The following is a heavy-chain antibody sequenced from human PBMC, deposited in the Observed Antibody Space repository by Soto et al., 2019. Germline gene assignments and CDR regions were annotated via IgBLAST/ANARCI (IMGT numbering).Heavy chain of an antibody. CDR3: ARALPDTIMAPHGMDI. J-gene: IGHJ6*02. Sequence: ASVKVSCKASGYTFTRTGISWVRQAPGQGLGWMGWISVYNGKTNYAQNLQGRVTMTTDTSTSTAYMELRSLRSDDTAVYYCARALPDTIMAPHGMDIWGQGTTVTVSS. CDR1: GYTFTRTG. V-gene: IGHV1-18*04. D-gene: IGHD5-18*01. CDR2: ISVYNGKT.